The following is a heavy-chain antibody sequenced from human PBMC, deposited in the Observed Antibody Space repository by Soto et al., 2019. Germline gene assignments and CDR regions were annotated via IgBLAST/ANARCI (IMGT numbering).Heavy chain of an antibody. Sequence: QVQLQESGPGLVKPSQTLSLTCTVSGGSISSGDYYWSWVRQPPGKGLGWIGYIYSSGSTYYNPSLKSRFTISEDTSKNQFSLKLSSVTAADTAVYYYARASPVVTDVWGQGATVTVSS. CDR2: IYSSGST. V-gene: IGHV4-30-4*01. D-gene: IGHD5-18*01. J-gene: IGHJ6*02. CDR1: GGSISSGDYY. CDR3: ARASPVVTDV.